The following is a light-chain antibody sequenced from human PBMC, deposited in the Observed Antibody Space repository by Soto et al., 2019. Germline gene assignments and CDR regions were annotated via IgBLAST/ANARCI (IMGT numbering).Light chain of an antibody. CDR3: QQDGRPGT. V-gene: IGKV3-15*01. CDR1: HSVSSY. Sequence: EIEMTQSPATLSVSPGERATLSCRASHSVSSYLAWYQQKPAQAPRLLIDGASTRATGIPARCSGNGSGTDFTLTSSRQEDEDVAEYYCQQDGRPGTFGQGTKVDI. CDR2: GAS. J-gene: IGKJ1*01.